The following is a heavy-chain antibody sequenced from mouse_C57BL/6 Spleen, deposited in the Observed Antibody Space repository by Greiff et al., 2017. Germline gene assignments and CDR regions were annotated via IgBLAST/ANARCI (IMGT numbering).Heavy chain of an antibody. V-gene: IGHV2-2*01. CDR2: IWSGGST. CDR3: AREEFHWYFDV. J-gene: IGHJ1*03. Sequence: VQLVESGPGLVQPSQSLSITCTVSGFSLTSYGVHWVRQSPGKGLEWLGVIWSGGSTDYNAGFISRLSISKDNSKSQVFFKMNSLQADDTAIYYCAREEFHWYFDVWGTGTTVTVSS. CDR1: GFSLTSYG.